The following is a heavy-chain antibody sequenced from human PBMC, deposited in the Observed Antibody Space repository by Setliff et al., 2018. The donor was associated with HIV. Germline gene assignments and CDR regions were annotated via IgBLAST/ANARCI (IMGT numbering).Heavy chain of an antibody. J-gene: IGHJ6*03. CDR1: GGSISSYY. Sequence: TSETLSLTCTVSGGSISSYYWSWIRQPPGKGLEWIGYIYYSGSTNYNPSLKSRVTISVDTSKNQFSLKLSSVTAADTAVYYCARNLLHYDSSGLRWNYYYYYMDVWGKGTTVTVSS. V-gene: IGHV4-59*01. CDR3: ARNLLHYDSSGLRWNYYYYYMDV. D-gene: IGHD3-22*01. CDR2: IYYSGST.